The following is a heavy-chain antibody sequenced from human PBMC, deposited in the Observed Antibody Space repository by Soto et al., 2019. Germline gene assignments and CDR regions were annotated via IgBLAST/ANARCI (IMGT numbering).Heavy chain of an antibody. D-gene: IGHD3-22*01. Sequence: QVQLQESGPGLVKASQTLSLTCTVSGASVNSGDYYWSWVRQPPGRGLEWIGYIHYSETIYYNSSLKSRVQIFVDTFKNQFSLEVSSVTAADTAVYYCARAHRYYDYPDIWGQGTTVTVSS. J-gene: IGHJ3*02. CDR1: GASVNSGDYY. V-gene: IGHV4-30-4*01. CDR3: ARAHRYYDYPDI. CDR2: IHYSETI.